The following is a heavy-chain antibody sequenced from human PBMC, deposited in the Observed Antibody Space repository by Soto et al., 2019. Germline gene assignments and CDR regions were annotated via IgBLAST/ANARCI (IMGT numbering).Heavy chain of an antibody. Sequence: SETLSLTCSVSGDSISSGGHYWSWVRQPPGKRPEWIAYIYNGGTTNYNPSLKSRLTISLDTSKNQFSLKLSSVTAADTAVYFCARGGPSSKWLDPWGQGIQVTVSS. V-gene: IGHV4-61*08. CDR2: IYNGGTT. CDR1: GDSISSGGHY. J-gene: IGHJ5*02. CDR3: ARGGPSSKWLDP.